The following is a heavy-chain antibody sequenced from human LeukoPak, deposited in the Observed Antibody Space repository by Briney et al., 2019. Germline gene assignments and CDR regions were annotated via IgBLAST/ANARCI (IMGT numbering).Heavy chain of an antibody. V-gene: IGHV1-2*02. CDR2: ISPSGGT. CDR3: ASVTYSDYDDFDS. D-gene: IGHD3-22*01. Sequence: ASVKVSCKASGYTFTGHYMHWMRHAPGQGLEWMGWISPSGGTNHAQKFQGRVTMTRDTSISTAYMELSGLASDDTAVYYCASVTYSDYDDFDSWGQGTLVTVSS. J-gene: IGHJ4*02. CDR1: GYTFTGHY.